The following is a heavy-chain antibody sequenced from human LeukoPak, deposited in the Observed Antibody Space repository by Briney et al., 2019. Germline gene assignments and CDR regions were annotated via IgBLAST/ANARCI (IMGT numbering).Heavy chain of an antibody. J-gene: IGHJ6*02. CDR2: IYHSGST. CDR3: ARAVPAYYYYGMDV. CDR1: GGSIRNYY. V-gene: IGHV4-59*12. Sequence: SETLSLTCTVSGGSIRNYYWTWIRQPPGRGLEWIGYIYHSGSTKYNPSLKSRVTISVDTSKNQFSLKLSSVTAADTAVYYCARAVPAYYYYGMDVWGQGTTVTVSS. D-gene: IGHD2-2*01.